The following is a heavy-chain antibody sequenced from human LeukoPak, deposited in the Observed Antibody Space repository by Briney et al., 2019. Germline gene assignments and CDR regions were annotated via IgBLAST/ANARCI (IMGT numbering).Heavy chain of an antibody. J-gene: IGHJ1*01. D-gene: IGHD6-13*01. CDR3: ARDFGDSSEYFQH. Sequence: GGSLRLSCAASGFIFSTYSMNWVRQSPGKGLEWVSSISGGSNYIYYADSVKGRFTISRDNAKNSLFLQMNSLRAEHTAVYYCARDFGDSSEYFQHWGQGTLVTVSS. CDR1: GFIFSTYS. CDR2: ISGGSNYI. V-gene: IGHV3-21*01.